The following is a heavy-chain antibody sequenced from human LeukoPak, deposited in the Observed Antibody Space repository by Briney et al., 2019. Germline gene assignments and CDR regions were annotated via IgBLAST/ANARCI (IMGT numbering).Heavy chain of an antibody. J-gene: IGHJ4*02. D-gene: IGHD6-19*01. Sequence: QPGRSLRLSCAASGFTFSSYGMHWVRQAPGKGLEWVAVISYDGSNKYYADSVKGRFTISRDNSKNTLYLQMNSLRAEDTAVYYCAKSLGDPHSSGPSLPYFDYWGQGTLVTVSS. CDR3: AKSLGDPHSSGPSLPYFDY. CDR1: GFTFSSYG. V-gene: IGHV3-30*18. CDR2: ISYDGSNK.